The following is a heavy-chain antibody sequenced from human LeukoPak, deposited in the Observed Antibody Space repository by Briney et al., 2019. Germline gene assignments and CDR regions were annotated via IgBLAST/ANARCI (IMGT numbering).Heavy chain of an antibody. Sequence: GGSLRLSCAASGFTFSSYWMHWARHAPGKGLVWVSRINSDGSSTSYADSVKGRFIISRDNAKNTLYLQMNSLRAEDTAVYYCARESSVGAHKAFDYWGQGTLVTVSS. D-gene: IGHD1-26*01. CDR1: GFTFSSYW. CDR2: INSDGSST. J-gene: IGHJ4*02. CDR3: ARESSVGAHKAFDY. V-gene: IGHV3-74*01.